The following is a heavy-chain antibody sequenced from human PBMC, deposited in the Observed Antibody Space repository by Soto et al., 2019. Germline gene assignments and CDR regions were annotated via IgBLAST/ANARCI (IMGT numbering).Heavy chain of an antibody. CDR1: GFTFSSYW. J-gene: IGHJ6*03. D-gene: IGHD2-15*01. CDR3: ARELYCSGGSCYSSYYYYMDV. Sequence: EVQLVESGGGWVQPGGSLRLSCAASGFTFSSYWMSWVRQAPGKGLEWVANIKQDGSEKYYVDSVKGRFTISRDNAKNSLYLQMNSLRAEDTAVYYCARELYCSGGSCYSSYYYYMDVWGKGTTVTVSS. CDR2: IKQDGSEK. V-gene: IGHV3-7*01.